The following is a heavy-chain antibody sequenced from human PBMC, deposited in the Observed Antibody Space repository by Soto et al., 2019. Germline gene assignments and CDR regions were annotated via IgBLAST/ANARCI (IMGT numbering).Heavy chain of an antibody. J-gene: IGHJ5*02. CDR3: AVGSVDIVPTGLKPFDP. D-gene: IGHD5-12*01. CDR2: IIPIFGTA. V-gene: IGHV1-69*13. Sequence: SVKVSCKASGGTFSNYTISWVRQAPGQGLEWMGGIIPIFGTANYAQKFQGRVTITADESTSTAYMELSSLRSEDTAIYYCAVGSVDIVPTGLKPFDPWGQGTLVTVSS. CDR1: GGTFSNYT.